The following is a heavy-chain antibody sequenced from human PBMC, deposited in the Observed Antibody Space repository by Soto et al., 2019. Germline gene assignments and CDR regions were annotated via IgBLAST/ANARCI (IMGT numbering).Heavy chain of an antibody. V-gene: IGHV3-53*01. J-gene: IGHJ6*02. CDR3: ARELLGYYDILTGYTEYGMDV. D-gene: IGHD3-9*01. CDR2: IYSGGST. CDR1: GFTVSSNY. Sequence: LRLSCAASGFTVSSNYMSWVRQAPGKGLEWVSVIYSGGSTYYADSVKGRFTISRDNSKNTLYLQMNSLRAEDTAVYYCARELLGYYDILTGYTEYGMDVWGQGTTVTVSS.